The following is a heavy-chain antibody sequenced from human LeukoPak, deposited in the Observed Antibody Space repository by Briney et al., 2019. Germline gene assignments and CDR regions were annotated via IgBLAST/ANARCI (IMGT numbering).Heavy chain of an antibody. CDR3: ARGVPAAIGYFQH. CDR1: GFTFSSYG. D-gene: IGHD2-2*02. J-gene: IGHJ1*01. V-gene: IGHV3-23*01. CDR2: ILATRGNT. Sequence: GGSLRLSCAASGFTFSSYGLHWVRQAPGRGLEWVSAILATRGNTYYTDSVKGRFTVSRDNSKNTLYLQMNSLRAEDTAVYYCARGVPAAIGYFQHWGQGTLVTVSS.